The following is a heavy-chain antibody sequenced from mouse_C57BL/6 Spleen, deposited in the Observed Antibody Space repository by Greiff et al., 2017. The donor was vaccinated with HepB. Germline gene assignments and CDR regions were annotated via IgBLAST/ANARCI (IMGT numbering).Heavy chain of an antibody. J-gene: IGHJ3*01. V-gene: IGHV2-2*01. CDR3: ASYDGYYVWFAY. CDR1: GFSLTSYG. D-gene: IGHD2-3*01. Sequence: QVQLQQSGPGLVQPSQSLSITCTVSGFSLTSYGVHWVRQSPGKGLEWLGVIWSGGSTDYNAAFISRLSISKDNSKSQVFFKMNSLQADDTAIYYCASYDGYYVWFAYWGQGTLVTVSA. CDR2: IWSGGST.